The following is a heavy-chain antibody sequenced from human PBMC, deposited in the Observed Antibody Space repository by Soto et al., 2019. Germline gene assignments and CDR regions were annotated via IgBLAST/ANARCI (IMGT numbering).Heavy chain of an antibody. CDR2: ISGSGGST. D-gene: IGHD6-13*01. CDR1: GFTFSSYA. CDR3: AKECWQRSKYYFDY. Sequence: GGSLRLSCAASGFTFSSYAMSWVRQAPGKGLEWVSAISGSGGSTYYADSVKGRFTISRDNSKDTLYLQMNSLRAEDTSVYYCAKECWQRSKYYFDYWGQGTLVTVSS. J-gene: IGHJ4*02. V-gene: IGHV3-23*01.